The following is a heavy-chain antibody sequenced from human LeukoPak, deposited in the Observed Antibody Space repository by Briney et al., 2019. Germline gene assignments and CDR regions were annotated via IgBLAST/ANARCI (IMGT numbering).Heavy chain of an antibody. J-gene: IGHJ4*02. CDR2: ISGSGGST. V-gene: IGHV3-23*01. CDR1: GFTFSSYA. CDR3: AKDSNMVRGVIISRGYSLSN. Sequence: GGSLRLSCAASGFTFSSYAMSWVRQAPGKGLEWVSAISGSGGSTYYADSVKGRFTISRDNSKNTLYLQMNSLRAEDTAVYYCAKDSNMVRGVIISRGYSLSNWGQGTLVTVSS. D-gene: IGHD3-10*01.